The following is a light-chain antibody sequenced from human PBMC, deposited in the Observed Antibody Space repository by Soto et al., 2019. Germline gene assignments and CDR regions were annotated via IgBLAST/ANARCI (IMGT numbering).Light chain of an antibody. V-gene: IGKV3-20*01. Sequence: EIVLTQSPGTLSLSPGERATLSCRASQSLSSSYLAWYQQKPGQAPRLLIYGASSRATGIPDWFSGSGSGTDFTLTITRLQPEDFAVYYCQQYGSSPRITFGQGTRLESK. J-gene: IGKJ5*01. CDR2: GAS. CDR3: QQYGSSPRIT. CDR1: QSLSSSY.